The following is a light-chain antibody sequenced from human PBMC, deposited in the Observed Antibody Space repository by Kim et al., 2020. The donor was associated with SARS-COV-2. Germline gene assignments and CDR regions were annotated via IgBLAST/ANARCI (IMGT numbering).Light chain of an antibody. V-gene: IGKV1-27*01. J-gene: IGKJ4*01. CDR3: QKYDSVPYT. Sequence: DIQMTQSPSSLSAPVGDRVTMTCRASQGINNYLVWYQQRPGKVPKVVIYGASVLQSGVPSRFSGSGYGTDFTLTITNIQPEDFATYYCQKYDSVPYTFGGGTKVDIK. CDR1: QGINNY. CDR2: GAS.